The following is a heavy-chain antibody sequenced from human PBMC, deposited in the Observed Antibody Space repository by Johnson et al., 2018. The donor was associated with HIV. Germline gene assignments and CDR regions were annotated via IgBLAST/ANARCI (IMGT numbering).Heavy chain of an antibody. CDR3: ARHRGRHSSNWYDAFAI. CDR1: GFSVSSNY. D-gene: IGHD6-13*01. Sequence: EVQVVESGGGLVQPGGSLRLSCAASGFSVSSNYMSWVRQAPGKGLEWVSMINSAGFTYSADSVKGRFTVSRDKSKNTVYFQMNSLRAEDTAVYYCARHRGRHSSNWYDAFAIWGQGTVVTVSS. V-gene: IGHV3-66*04. CDR2: INSAGFT. J-gene: IGHJ3*02.